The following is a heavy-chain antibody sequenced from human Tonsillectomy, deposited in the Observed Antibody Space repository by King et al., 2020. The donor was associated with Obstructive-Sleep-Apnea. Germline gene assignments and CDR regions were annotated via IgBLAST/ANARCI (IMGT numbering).Heavy chain of an antibody. CDR3: ATARSSGNWADAFDI. V-gene: IGHV3-48*01. CDR1: GFTFSDYG. J-gene: IGHJ3*02. Sequence: EVQLVESGGGLVQPGGSLRLSCAASGFTFSDYGMNWVRQAPGKGLEWVSYISSSSSTIYYADSVKGRFTISRDNAKNSLYLQMNSLRAEDTAVYYCATARSSGNWADAFDIWGQGAMVTVSS. CDR2: ISSSSSTI. D-gene: IGHD1-1*01.